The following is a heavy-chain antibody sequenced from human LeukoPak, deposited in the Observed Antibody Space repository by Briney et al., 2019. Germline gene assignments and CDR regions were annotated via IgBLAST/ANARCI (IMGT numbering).Heavy chain of an antibody. CDR3: ARGGAGTTLWYFDY. CDR1: GFTFSTYT. CDR2: ISSDGSST. J-gene: IGHJ4*02. V-gene: IGHV3-64*02. Sequence: GGSLRLSCAASGFTFSTYTMHWVRQAPGKGLEYVSAISSDGSSTYYADSVKSRFTISRDNSKNTMYLQMGSLRPEDMAVYYCARGGAGTTLWYFDYWGQGTLVTVSS. D-gene: IGHD1-1*01.